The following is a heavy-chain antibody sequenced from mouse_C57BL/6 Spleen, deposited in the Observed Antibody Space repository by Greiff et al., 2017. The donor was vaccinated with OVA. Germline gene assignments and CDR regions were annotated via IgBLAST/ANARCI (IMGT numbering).Heavy chain of an antibody. V-gene: IGHV1-50*01. Sequence: QVQLQQPGAELVKPGASVKLSCKASGYTFTSYWMQWVKQRPGQGLEWIGEIDPSDSYTNYNQKLKGKATLTVDTSSSTAYMQLSSLTSEDSAVYYCAIYGSSYDYWGQGTTLTVSS. CDR2: IDPSDSYT. J-gene: IGHJ2*01. CDR1: GYTFTSYW. D-gene: IGHD1-1*01. CDR3: AIYGSSYDY.